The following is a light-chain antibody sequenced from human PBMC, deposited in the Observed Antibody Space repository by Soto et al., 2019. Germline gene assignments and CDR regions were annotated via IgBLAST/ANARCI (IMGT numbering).Light chain of an antibody. V-gene: IGKV1-9*01. CDR3: QQLHSYLPLT. CDR1: QGISSY. J-gene: IGKJ5*01. Sequence: DIQLTQSPSFLSASVGDRVTITCRASQGISSYLAWYQQKPGKAPKLLIYAASTLQSGVPSRFSGSGSGTEFTLTISSLQPEDFATYYCQQLHSYLPLTFGQGTRLEIK. CDR2: AAS.